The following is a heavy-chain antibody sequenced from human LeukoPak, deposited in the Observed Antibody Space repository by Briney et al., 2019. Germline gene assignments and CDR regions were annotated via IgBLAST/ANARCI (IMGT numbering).Heavy chain of an antibody. Sequence: SETLSLTCTVSGGSISSSSYYWGWIRQPPGKGLEWIGEINHSGSTNYNPSLKSRVTISIDASKNQFSLKLSSVTAADTAVYYCARRTCGGDCYSVDYWGQGNLVTVSS. CDR3: ARRTCGGDCYSVDY. CDR2: INHSGST. CDR1: GGSISSSSYY. V-gene: IGHV4-39*07. D-gene: IGHD2-21*02. J-gene: IGHJ4*02.